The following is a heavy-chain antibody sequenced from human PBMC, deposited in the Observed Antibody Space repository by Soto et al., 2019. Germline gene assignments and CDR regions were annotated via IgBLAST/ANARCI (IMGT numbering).Heavy chain of an antibody. V-gene: IGHV4-34*01. Sequence: SETLSLTCAVYGGSFSGYYWSWVRQPPGKGLEWIGEINHSGSTNYNPSLKSRVTISVDTSKNQFSLKLSSVTAADTAVYYCARVQGYSSSSDYYYYGMDVWGQGTTVTVSS. CDR3: ARVQGYSSSSDYYYYGMDV. CDR1: GGSFSGYY. D-gene: IGHD6-13*01. CDR2: INHSGST. J-gene: IGHJ6*02.